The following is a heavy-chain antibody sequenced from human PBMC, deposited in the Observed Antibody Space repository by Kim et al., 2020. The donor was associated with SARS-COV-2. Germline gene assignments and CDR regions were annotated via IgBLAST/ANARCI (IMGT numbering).Heavy chain of an antibody. J-gene: IGHJ6*02. V-gene: IGHV1-46*01. CDR3: ARDKGLGNYAFWRGYYYYGMDV. D-gene: IGHD3-3*01. Sequence: ASVKVSCKASGYTFTSYYMHWVRQAPGQGLEWMGIINPSGGSTSYAQKFQGRVTMTRDTSTSTVYMELSSLRSEDTAVYYCARDKGLGNYAFWRGYYYYGMDVWGQGTTVTVSS. CDR2: INPSGGST. CDR1: GYTFTSYY.